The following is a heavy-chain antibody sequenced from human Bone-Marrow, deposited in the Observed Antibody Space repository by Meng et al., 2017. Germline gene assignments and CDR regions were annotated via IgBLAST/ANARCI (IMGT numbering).Heavy chain of an antibody. CDR3: VSERGGGSFDY. J-gene: IGHJ4*02. V-gene: IGHV1-18*01. CDR2: ISAYNGNT. D-gene: IGHD4-23*01. CDR1: GYTFTTYG. Sequence: QVQVVQSGADVKEPGASVKVSCKASGYTFTTYGLSWVRQAPGQGLEWMGWISAYNGNTKYAQKVQGRVTMTRDTSTRTVYMELRNLRSDDTAVYYCVSERGGGSFDYWGQGTLVTVSS.